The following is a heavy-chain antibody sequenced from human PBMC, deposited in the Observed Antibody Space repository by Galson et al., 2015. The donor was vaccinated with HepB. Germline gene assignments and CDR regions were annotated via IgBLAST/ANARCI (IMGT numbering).Heavy chain of an antibody. Sequence: SVKVSCKASGYTFTSYGISWVRQAPGQGLEWMGWISAYNGNTNYAQKLQGRVTMTTDTSTSTAYMELRSLRSDDTAVYYCARDLGDSSGYYYSYFDYWGQGTLVTVSS. CDR3: ARDLGDSSGYYYSYFDY. CDR2: ISAYNGNT. CDR1: GYTFTSYG. J-gene: IGHJ4*02. V-gene: IGHV1-18*04. D-gene: IGHD3-22*01.